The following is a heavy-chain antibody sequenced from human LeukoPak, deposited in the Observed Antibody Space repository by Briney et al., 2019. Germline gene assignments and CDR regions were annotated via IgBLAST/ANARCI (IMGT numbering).Heavy chain of an antibody. CDR1: GGSISSHY. V-gene: IGHV4-59*11. J-gene: IGHJ5*02. D-gene: IGHD2-2*01. Sequence: SETLSLTCTVSGGSISSHYWSWIRQPPGKGLEWIGYIYYSGSTNYNPSLKSRVTISVDRSKNQFSLKLSSVTAADTAVYYCASLPGYCSSTSCSTGPWGQGTLVTVSS. CDR2: IYYSGST. CDR3: ASLPGYCSSTSCSTGP.